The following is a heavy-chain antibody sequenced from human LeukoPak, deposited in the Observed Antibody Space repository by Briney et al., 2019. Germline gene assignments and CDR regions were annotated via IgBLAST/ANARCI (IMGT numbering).Heavy chain of an antibody. D-gene: IGHD5-24*01. CDR1: GGSISSGSYY. V-gene: IGHV4-61*02. J-gene: IGHJ4*02. CDR3: ARAPLYGYNQD. Sequence: SETLSLTCTVSGGSISSGSYYWSWIRQPAGKGLEWIGRIYTSGSTNYNPSLKSRVTISVDTSKNQFSLKLSSVTAADTAVYYCARAPLYGYNQDWGQGTLVIVSS. CDR2: IYTSGST.